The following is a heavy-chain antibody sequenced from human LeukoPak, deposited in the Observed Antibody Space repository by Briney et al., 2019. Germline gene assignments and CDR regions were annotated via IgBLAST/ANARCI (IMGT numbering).Heavy chain of an antibody. V-gene: IGHV4-59*01. Sequence: SETLSLTCTVSGGSISSYYWSWIRQPPGKGLEWIGYIYYSGSTNYNPSLKSRVTISVDTSKNQFSLKLSSVTAADTAVYYCARVEYSSGWLYFDYWGQGTLVTVSS. CDR3: ARVEYSSGWLYFDY. CDR1: GGSISSYY. D-gene: IGHD6-19*01. CDR2: IYYSGST. J-gene: IGHJ4*02.